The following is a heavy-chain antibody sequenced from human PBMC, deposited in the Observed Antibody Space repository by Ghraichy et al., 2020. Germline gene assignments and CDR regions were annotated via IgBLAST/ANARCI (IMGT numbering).Heavy chain of an antibody. Sequence: SETLSLTCTVSGGSISSYYWSWIRQPPGKGLEWIGYIYYSGSTNYNPSLKSRVTISVDTSKNQFSLKLSSVTAADTAVYYCASTTDDTYFDYWGQGTLVTVSS. D-gene: IGHD3-22*01. CDR1: GGSISSYY. V-gene: IGHV4-59*01. CDR2: IYYSGST. CDR3: ASTTDDTYFDY. J-gene: IGHJ4*02.